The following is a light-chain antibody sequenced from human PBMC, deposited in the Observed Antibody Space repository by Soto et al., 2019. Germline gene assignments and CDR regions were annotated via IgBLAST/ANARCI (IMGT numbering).Light chain of an antibody. CDR3: CSYAGTYTLI. J-gene: IGLJ2*01. V-gene: IGLV2-11*01. Sequence: SALAQPRSVSGSPGQSVTISCTGTSSDVGGYDFVSWYQQYPGEAPKLIIYDVSKRPSGVPDRFSGSKSGNTASLTISGLQAEDEAAYHCCSYAGTYTLIFGGGTKVTLL. CDR1: SSDVGGYDF. CDR2: DVS.